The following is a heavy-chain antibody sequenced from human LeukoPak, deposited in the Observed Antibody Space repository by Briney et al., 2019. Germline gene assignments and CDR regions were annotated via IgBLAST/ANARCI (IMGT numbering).Heavy chain of an antibody. D-gene: IGHD6-19*01. V-gene: IGHV1-2*02. CDR2: INPNSGGT. CDR3: ARDPTNTSGRYAYLDY. J-gene: IGHJ4*02. Sequence: ASVKVSCKASGYSFTGYYMHWVRQAPGQGLEWMGWINPNSGGTNYAQKFQGRVTMTTDTSTTTAYMELRSLRSDDTAVYYCARDPTNTSGRYAYLDYWGQGTLVTVSS. CDR1: GYSFTGYY.